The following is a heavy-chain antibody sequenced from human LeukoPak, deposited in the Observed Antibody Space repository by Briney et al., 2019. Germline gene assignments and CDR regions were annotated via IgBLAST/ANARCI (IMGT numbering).Heavy chain of an antibody. J-gene: IGHJ4*02. CDR2: ISGSGGTT. D-gene: IGHD3-22*01. CDR3: AKTNSYYSD. CDR1: GFTFSNYG. Sequence: GGSLRLSCAASGFTFSNYGMNWVRQAPGKGLEWVSGISGSGGTTYYADSVKGRFTISRDNSKNSLSLQVSSLRAEDTAVYYCAKTNSYYSDWGQGTLVTVSS. V-gene: IGHV3-23*01.